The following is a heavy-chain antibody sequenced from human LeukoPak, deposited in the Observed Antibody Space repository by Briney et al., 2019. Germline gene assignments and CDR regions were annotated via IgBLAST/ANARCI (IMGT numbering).Heavy chain of an antibody. D-gene: IGHD2-2*01. J-gene: IGHJ4*02. CDR2: FDPEDGET. Sequence: ASVKVSCKASGGTFSSYAISWVRQAPGKGLEWMGGFDPEDGETIYAQKFQGRVTMTEDASTDTAYMELSSLRSEDTAVYYCATPNPYCSSTSCYLFDYWGQGTLVTVSS. CDR3: ATPNPYCSSTSCYLFDY. CDR1: GGTFSSYA. V-gene: IGHV1-24*01.